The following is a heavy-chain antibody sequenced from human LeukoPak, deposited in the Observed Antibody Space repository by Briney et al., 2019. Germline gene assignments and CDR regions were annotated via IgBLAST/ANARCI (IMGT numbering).Heavy chain of an antibody. J-gene: IGHJ6*03. CDR1: GYTFTGYY. V-gene: IGHV1-2*02. CDR2: INPNSGGT. CDR3: ARGLGSGWYYYYYYYMDV. D-gene: IGHD6-19*01. Sequence: ASVKVSCKASGYTFTGYYMHWVRQAPGQGLEWMGWINPNSGGTNYAQKFQGRVTMTRNTSISTAYMELSSLRSEDTAVYYCARGLGSGWYYYYYYYMDVWGRGTTVTISS.